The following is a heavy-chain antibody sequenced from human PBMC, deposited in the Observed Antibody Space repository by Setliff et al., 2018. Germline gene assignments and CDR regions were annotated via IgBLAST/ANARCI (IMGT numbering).Heavy chain of an antibody. CDR2: IHNNGRI. J-gene: IGHJ6*03. CDR3: ARHALSFDSAWDV. V-gene: IGHV4-59*08. Sequence: SETLSLTCSVSGASITSYYWSWIRQPPGKGLEWIAYIHNNGRIKYNPALKSRVTISLDTSKNQFSLNLNSATAADTAVYYCARHALSFDSAWDVWGKGTT. CDR1: GASITSYY. D-gene: IGHD3-9*01.